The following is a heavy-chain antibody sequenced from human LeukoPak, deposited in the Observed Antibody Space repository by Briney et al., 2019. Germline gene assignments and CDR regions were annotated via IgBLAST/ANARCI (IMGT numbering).Heavy chain of an antibody. D-gene: IGHD2-15*01. Sequence: SVKVSCKASGGTFSSYAISWVRQAPGQGLEWMGGIIPIFGTANYAQKFQGRVTITTDESTSTAYMELSSLRSEDTAVYYCARDSQVLGYCSGGSCYVDYWGQGTLVTVSS. CDR1: GGTFSSYA. CDR2: IIPIFGTA. J-gene: IGHJ4*02. CDR3: ARDSQVLGYCSGGSCYVDY. V-gene: IGHV1-69*05.